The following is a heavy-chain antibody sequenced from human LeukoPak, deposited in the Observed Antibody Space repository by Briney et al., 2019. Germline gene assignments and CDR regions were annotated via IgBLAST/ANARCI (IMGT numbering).Heavy chain of an antibody. CDR1: GYTLTSYY. J-gene: IGHJ6*02. CDR3: ARGTTIFGRLDV. Sequence: GASVKVSCKASGYTLTSYYMHWVRQAPGQGLEWMGIINPSGGSTSCAQKFQGRVTMTRNTSISTAYMELSSLRSEDTAVYYCARGTTIFGRLDVWGQGTTVTVSS. CDR2: INPSGGST. D-gene: IGHD3-3*01. V-gene: IGHV1-46*01.